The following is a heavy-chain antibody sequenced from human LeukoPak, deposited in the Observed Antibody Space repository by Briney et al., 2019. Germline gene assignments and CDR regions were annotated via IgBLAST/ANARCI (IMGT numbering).Heavy chain of an antibody. CDR3: AREEEDYYDSETYYFDF. CDR2: ISSTSDYI. Sequence: GGSLRLSCAASGFTFTTYSMNWVRQAPGKGLEWVSSISSTSDYIYYADSLKGRFTISRDNAKNSLYLQMNSLRAEDTAVYYCAREEEDYYDSETYYFDFWGQGTLVTVSS. J-gene: IGHJ4*02. V-gene: IGHV3-21*01. CDR1: GFTFTTYS. D-gene: IGHD3-10*01.